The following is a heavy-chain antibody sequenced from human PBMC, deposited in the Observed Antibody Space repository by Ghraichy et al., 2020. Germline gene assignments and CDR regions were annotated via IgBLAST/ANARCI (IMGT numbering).Heavy chain of an antibody. J-gene: IGHJ4*02. Sequence: ASVKVSCKASGYTFTSYGISWVRQAPGQGLEWMGWISAYNGNTNYAQKLQGRVTMTTDTSTSTAYMELRSLRSDDTAVYYCARFVVVTTPRPAEFDYWGQGTLVTVSS. D-gene: IGHD2-21*02. CDR2: ISAYNGNT. CDR3: ARFVVVTTPRPAEFDY. V-gene: IGHV1-18*01. CDR1: GYTFTSYG.